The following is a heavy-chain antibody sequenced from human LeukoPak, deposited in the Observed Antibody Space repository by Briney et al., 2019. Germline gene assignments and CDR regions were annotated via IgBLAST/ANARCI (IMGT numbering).Heavy chain of an antibody. Sequence: ASVKVSCKASRYTFTSYAMHWVRQAPGQRLEWMGWINAGNGNTKYSQKFQGRVTITRDTSASTAYMELSSLRSEDTAVYYCAREVSGCSGGRCGNWFDPWGQGTLVTVSS. D-gene: IGHD2-15*01. CDR2: INAGNGNT. CDR1: RYTFTSYA. V-gene: IGHV1-3*01. CDR3: AREVSGCSGGRCGNWFDP. J-gene: IGHJ5*02.